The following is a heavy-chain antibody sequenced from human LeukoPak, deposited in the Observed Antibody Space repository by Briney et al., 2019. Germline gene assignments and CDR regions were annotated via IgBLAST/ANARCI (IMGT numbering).Heavy chain of an antibody. CDR3: ASTDTNGGAFDI. Sequence: SQTLSLTCTVSGGYISSGGYDWGWIRQPAGKGLEWIGRIYSSGSTNHNPSLKSRFTISTDTSKNQFSLKLSSVTGADTAVYYCASTDTNGGAFDIWGQGTMVTVSS. CDR2: IYSSGST. D-gene: IGHD2-8*01. CDR1: GGYISSGGYD. V-gene: IGHV4-61*02. J-gene: IGHJ3*02.